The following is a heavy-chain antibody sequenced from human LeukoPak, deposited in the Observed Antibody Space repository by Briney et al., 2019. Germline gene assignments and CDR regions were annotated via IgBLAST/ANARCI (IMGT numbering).Heavy chain of an antibody. CDR3: AREGLDSSSSGYFDY. Sequence: GASVKVSCKASGYTFTGYYMHWVRQAPGQGLEWMGIINPRGGSTSYAQKFQGRVTMTRDMSTSTVYMELSSLGSEDTAVYYCAREGLDSSSSGYFDYWGQGTLVTVSS. V-gene: IGHV1-46*01. J-gene: IGHJ4*02. CDR2: INPRGGST. CDR1: GYTFTGYY. D-gene: IGHD6-6*01.